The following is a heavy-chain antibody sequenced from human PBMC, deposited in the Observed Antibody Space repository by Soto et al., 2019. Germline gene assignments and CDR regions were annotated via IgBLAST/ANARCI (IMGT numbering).Heavy chain of an antibody. Sequence: GASVKVSCKASGYTFTSYGISWVRQAPGQGLEWMGWISAYNGNTNYAQKFQERVTITRDMSTSTAYMELSSLRSEDTAVYYCAADQRYCISTSCYVGYYYYGMDVWGQGTTVTVSS. J-gene: IGHJ6*02. CDR2: ISAYNGNT. CDR3: AADQRYCISTSCYVGYYYYGMDV. CDR1: GYTFTSYG. D-gene: IGHD2-2*01. V-gene: IGHV1-18*01.